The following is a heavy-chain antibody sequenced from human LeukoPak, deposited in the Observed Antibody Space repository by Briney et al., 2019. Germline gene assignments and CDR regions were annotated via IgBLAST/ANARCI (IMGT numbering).Heavy chain of an antibody. V-gene: IGHV4-34*01. J-gene: IGHJ4*02. D-gene: IGHD1-1*01. CDR2: INHSGST. CDR3: ARGHGCPWK. Sequence: PSETLSLTCAVYGGSFSDYYCSWIRQPPGRGLEWIGEINHSGSTNYNPSLKSRVTISVDTSKNQFSLKLSSVTAADTAVYYCARGHGCPWKWGQGTLVTVSS. CDR1: GGSFSDYY.